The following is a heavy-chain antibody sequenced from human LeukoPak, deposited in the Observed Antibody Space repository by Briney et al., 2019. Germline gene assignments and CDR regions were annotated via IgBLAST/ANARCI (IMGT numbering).Heavy chain of an antibody. CDR2: IYYSGST. D-gene: IGHD4-23*01. Sequence: PSETLSLTCTVSGGSISSSSYYWGWIRQPPGKGLGWIGSIYYSGSTYYNPSLKSQVTISVDTSKNQFSLKLSSVTAADTAVYYCARLAYGGKTDYWGQGTLVTVSS. CDR1: GGSISSSSYY. J-gene: IGHJ4*02. CDR3: ARLAYGGKTDY. V-gene: IGHV4-39*01.